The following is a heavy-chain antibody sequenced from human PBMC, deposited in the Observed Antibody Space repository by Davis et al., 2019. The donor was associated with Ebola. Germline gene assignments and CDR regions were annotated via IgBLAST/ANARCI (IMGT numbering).Heavy chain of an antibody. CDR2: ISYDGSNK. J-gene: IGHJ4*02. CDR3: AKVEMATYGY. Sequence: GGSLRLSCAASGFTFSSYAMHWVRQAPGKGLEWVAVISYDGSNKYYADSVKGRFTISRDNSKNTLYLQMNSLRAEDTAVYYCAKVEMATYGYWGQGTLVTVSS. V-gene: IGHV3-30-3*01. CDR1: GFTFSSYA. D-gene: IGHD5-24*01.